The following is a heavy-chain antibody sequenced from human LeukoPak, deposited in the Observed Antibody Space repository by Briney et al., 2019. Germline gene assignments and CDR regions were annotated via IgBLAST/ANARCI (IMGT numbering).Heavy chain of an antibody. Sequence: SATLSLTCTVSGGSISSYCWSWIRQPPGKGLEWIGYISDSGSTSYNPSLKSRVTISVDTSKTQFSLKLSSVTAADTAVYYCARDVAQLVGATRVPGYWGQGTLVTVSA. CDR3: ARDVAQLVGATRVPGY. CDR1: GGSISSYC. V-gene: IGHV4-59*01. CDR2: ISDSGST. D-gene: IGHD1-26*01. J-gene: IGHJ4*02.